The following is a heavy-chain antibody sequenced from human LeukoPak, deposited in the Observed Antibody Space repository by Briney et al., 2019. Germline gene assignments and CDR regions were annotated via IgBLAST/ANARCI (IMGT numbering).Heavy chain of an antibody. J-gene: IGHJ3*02. Sequence: PGGSLRLSCAASGFTFSSYEMNWVRQAPGKGLEWVSYISSSGSTIYYADSVKGRFTISRDNAKNSLYLQMNSLRAEDTAVYYCARVGVEMATISLLGAFDIWGQGTMVTVSS. V-gene: IGHV3-48*03. CDR3: ARVGVEMATISLLGAFDI. D-gene: IGHD5-24*01. CDR1: GFTFSSYE. CDR2: ISSSGSTI.